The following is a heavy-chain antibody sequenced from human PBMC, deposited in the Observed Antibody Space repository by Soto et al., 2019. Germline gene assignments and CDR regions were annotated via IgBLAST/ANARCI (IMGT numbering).Heavy chain of an antibody. Sequence: GGSLRLSCAASGFTFSGSAMHWVRQASGKGLEWVGRIRSKANSYATAYAASVKGRFTISRDDPKNTAYLQMNSLKTEDTAVYYCTRLVDFWCGYPTYYYGMDVWGQGTTVTVSS. J-gene: IGHJ6*02. CDR3: TRLVDFWCGYPTYYYGMDV. CDR2: IRSKANSYAT. V-gene: IGHV3-73*01. D-gene: IGHD3-3*01. CDR1: GFTFSGSA.